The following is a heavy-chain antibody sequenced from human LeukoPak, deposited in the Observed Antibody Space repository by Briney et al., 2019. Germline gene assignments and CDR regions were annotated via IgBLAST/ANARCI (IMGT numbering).Heavy chain of an antibody. J-gene: IGHJ4*02. CDR1: IFILSRSH. D-gene: IGHD6-13*01. Sequence: GGSLRLSCTACIFILSRSHINWLRQAPGKGLEWVSILYNDGTTYNADSVKGRFYTTTDNANNTLYLRTNSQRPEDTAVYHCASGPSRFVWGQGTLVTVSS. V-gene: IGHV3-53*01. CDR2: LYNDGTT. CDR3: ASGPSRFV.